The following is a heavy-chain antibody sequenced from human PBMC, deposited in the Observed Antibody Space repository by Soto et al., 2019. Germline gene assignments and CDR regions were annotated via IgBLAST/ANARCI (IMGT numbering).Heavy chain of an antibody. CDR3: ARELDGDYGGFRYFQH. D-gene: IGHD4-17*01. CDR2: ISSNGGST. CDR1: GFTFSSYA. Sequence: EVQLVESGGGLVQPGGSLRLSCAASGFTFSSYAMHWVRQAPGKGLEYVSAISSNGGSTYYANSVKGRFTISRDNSQNTLYLQMCSLRAEDMAVYYCARELDGDYGGFRYFQHWGQGTLVTVSS. V-gene: IGHV3-64*01. J-gene: IGHJ1*01.